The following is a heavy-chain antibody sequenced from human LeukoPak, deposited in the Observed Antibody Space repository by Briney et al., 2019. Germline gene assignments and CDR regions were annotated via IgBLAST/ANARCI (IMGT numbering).Heavy chain of an antibody. V-gene: IGHV4-30-4*01. D-gene: IGHD2/OR15-2a*01. CDR2: IHYSGST. J-gene: IGHJ4*02. CDR1: GDSISSGDHY. CDR3: ARAAADTNSWYYFDY. Sequence: SQTLSLTCTVSGDSISSGDHYWSWIRHPPGTGLEWIGYIHYSGSTYYNLSVKSRVIISVAMSKNQFSLSLDSLTAADSAVYYCARAAADTNSWYYFDYWGQGTLVTVSS.